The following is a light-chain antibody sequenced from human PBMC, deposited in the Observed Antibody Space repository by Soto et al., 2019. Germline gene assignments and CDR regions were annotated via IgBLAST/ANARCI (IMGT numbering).Light chain of an antibody. Sequence: QSVLTQPPPASGTPGQRVTISCSGSSSNIGSNPVNWYQQLQATAPKLLISDNHQRPSEVPDRFCGNTSGTSAPLATSGLQYEDEADFYCSAWDGSLDGWVFGGGTKLTVL. CDR3: SAWDGSLDGWV. V-gene: IGLV1-44*01. CDR1: SSNIGSNP. J-gene: IGLJ3*02. CDR2: DNH.